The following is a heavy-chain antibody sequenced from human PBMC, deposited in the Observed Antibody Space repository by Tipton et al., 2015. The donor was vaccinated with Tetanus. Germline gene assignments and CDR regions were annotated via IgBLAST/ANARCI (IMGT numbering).Heavy chain of an antibody. CDR3: ARDELFFSGGEDHAAFDI. Sequence: LRLSCTVSGDSISSYYWNWIRQSPVKGLEWIGYINSGSTHYNPSLKSRVTISVDTSENQFSLKLTSVTTADTAVYFCARDELFFSGGEDHAAFDIWGQGTLVTVSS. CDR2: INSGST. D-gene: IGHD3-10*01. V-gene: IGHV4-59*01. CDR1: GDSISSYY. J-gene: IGHJ3*02.